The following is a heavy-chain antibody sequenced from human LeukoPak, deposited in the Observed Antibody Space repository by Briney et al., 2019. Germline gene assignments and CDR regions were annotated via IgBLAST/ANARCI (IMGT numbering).Heavy chain of an antibody. V-gene: IGHV3-23*01. CDR3: AKGRWGDV. Sequence: GGSLGLSCVASGVTFSSYAMACGCQAPGKGLEWVSYFGESGSSTYYADFVKGRFTIYRDNSKNSVYLQMNSLRVEDTAIYYCAKGRWGDVWGKGTPVTVSS. J-gene: IGHJ6*04. CDR2: FGESGSST. CDR1: GVTFSSYA. D-gene: IGHD7-27*01.